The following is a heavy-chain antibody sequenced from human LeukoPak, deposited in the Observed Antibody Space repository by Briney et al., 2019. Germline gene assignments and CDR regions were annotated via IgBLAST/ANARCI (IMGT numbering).Heavy chain of an antibody. Sequence: SETLSLTCTVSGGSISSSSYYWGWIRQPPGKGLEWIGSIYYSGSTNYNPSLKSRVTISVDTSKNQFSLKLSSVTAADTAVYYCAREGRILTGYNDAFDIWGQGTMVTVSS. V-gene: IGHV4-39*07. CDR3: AREGRILTGYNDAFDI. J-gene: IGHJ3*02. CDR2: IYYSGST. D-gene: IGHD3-9*01. CDR1: GGSISSSSYY.